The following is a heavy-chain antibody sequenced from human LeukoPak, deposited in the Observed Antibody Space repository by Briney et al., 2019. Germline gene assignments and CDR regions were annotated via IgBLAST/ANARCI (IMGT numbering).Heavy chain of an antibody. D-gene: IGHD1-26*01. CDR3: ARQREGGSSNYFDY. V-gene: IGHV3-53*01. J-gene: IGHJ4*02. CDR1: GFTVSSNS. Sequence: GGSLRLSCAASGFTVSSNSMTWVRQAPGRGLEWVSVIYSGGSTYYAESVRGRFTISRDNSKNTLYLQMNRLRAEDTAVYYCARQREGGSSNYFDYWGQGTLVTVSS. CDR2: IYSGGST.